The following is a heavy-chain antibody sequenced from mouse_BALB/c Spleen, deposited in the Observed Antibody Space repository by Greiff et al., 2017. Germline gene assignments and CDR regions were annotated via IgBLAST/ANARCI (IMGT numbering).Heavy chain of an antibody. J-gene: IGHJ4*01. D-gene: IGHD2-14*01. Sequence: EVKLQESGPSLVKPSQTLSLTCSVTGDSITSGYWNWIRKFPGNKLEYMGYISYSGSTYYNPSLKSRISITRDTSKNQYYLQLNSVTTEDTATYYCARDYRYDVGAMDYWGQGTSVTVSS. CDR1: GDSITSGY. CDR2: ISYSGST. CDR3: ARDYRYDVGAMDY. V-gene: IGHV3-8*02.